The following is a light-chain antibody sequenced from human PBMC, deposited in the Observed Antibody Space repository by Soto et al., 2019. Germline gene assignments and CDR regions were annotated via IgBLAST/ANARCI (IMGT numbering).Light chain of an antibody. CDR3: NSFATSTTFV. CDR1: SSDIGSYNR. V-gene: IGLV2-18*02. CDR2: EVN. J-gene: IGLJ1*01. Sequence: QSALTQPASVSGSPGQSITISCTGTSSDIGSYNRVSWYQQHPGTAPKLIIYEVNNRPSGVPDRFSGSKSDNTASLTISGLQADDEADYYCNSFATSTTFVFGTGTKLTVL.